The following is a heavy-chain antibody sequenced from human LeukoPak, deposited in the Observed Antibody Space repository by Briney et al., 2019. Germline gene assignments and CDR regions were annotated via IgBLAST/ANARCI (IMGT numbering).Heavy chain of an antibody. CDR2: IIPIFGTA. J-gene: IGHJ4*02. V-gene: IGHV1-69*05. CDR1: GGTFSSYA. CDR3: ARSSAADDLRLDY. D-gene: IGHD6-13*01. Sequence: SVKVSCKASGGTFSSYAISWVRQAPGQGREWMGGIIPIFGTANYAQKFQGRVTITTDESTSTAYMELSSLRSEDTAVYYCARSSAADDLRLDYWGQGTLVTVSS.